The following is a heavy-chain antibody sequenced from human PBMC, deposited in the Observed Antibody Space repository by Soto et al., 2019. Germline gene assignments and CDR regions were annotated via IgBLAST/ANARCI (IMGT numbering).Heavy chain of an antibody. D-gene: IGHD3-3*01. CDR3: ARDQYGFRSGSYYYAMEV. J-gene: IGHJ6*02. CDR1: GGSVSSESHY. V-gene: IGHV4-61*01. Sequence: SETLSLTCTVSGGSVSSESHYWSWIRQTPGKGLEWIGYIYYTGSTNYNPSLKGRVTMSVDTSRDQVSLRLRSVTRADTAVYYCARDQYGFRSGSYYYAMEVWGQGTKVTVSS. CDR2: IYYTGST.